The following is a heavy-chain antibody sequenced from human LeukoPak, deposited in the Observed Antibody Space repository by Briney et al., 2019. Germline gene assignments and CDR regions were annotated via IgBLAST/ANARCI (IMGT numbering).Heavy chain of an antibody. V-gene: IGHV1-8*01. Sequence: ASVKVSCKASGYTFTSYDINWVRQATGQGLEWMGWMNPNSGNTGYAQKFQGRVTMTRNTSISTAYTELSSLRSEDTAVYYCARGKRLRWFDYWAREPWSPSPQ. D-gene: IGHD5-12*01. J-gene: IGHJ4*02. CDR2: MNPNSGNT. CDR3: ARGKRLRWFDY. CDR1: GYTFTSYD.